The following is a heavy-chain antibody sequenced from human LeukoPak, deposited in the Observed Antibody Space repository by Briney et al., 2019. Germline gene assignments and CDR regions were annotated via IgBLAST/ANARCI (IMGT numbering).Heavy chain of an antibody. Sequence: ASVKVSCKASGYTFTGYYMHWVRQAPGQGLEWMGWISAYNGNTNYAQKLQGRVTMTTDTSTSTAYMELRSLRSDDTAVYYCARVLRIRGGNFDYWGQGTLVTVSS. D-gene: IGHD3-10*01. J-gene: IGHJ4*02. CDR3: ARVLRIRGGNFDY. V-gene: IGHV1-18*04. CDR2: ISAYNGNT. CDR1: GYTFTGYY.